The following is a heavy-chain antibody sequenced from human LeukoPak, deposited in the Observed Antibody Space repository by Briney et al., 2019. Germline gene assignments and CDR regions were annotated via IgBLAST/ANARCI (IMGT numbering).Heavy chain of an antibody. V-gene: IGHV1-18*04. CDR2: ISAYNGNT. Sequence: ASVKVSCKASGYTFTGYYMHWVRQAPGQGLEWMGWISAYNGNTNYAQKLQGRVTMTTDTSTSTAYMELRSLRSDDTAVYYCARDRRRGYDSLDYWGQGTLVTVSS. CDR3: ARDRRRGYDSLDY. D-gene: IGHD5-12*01. CDR1: GYTFTGYY. J-gene: IGHJ4*02.